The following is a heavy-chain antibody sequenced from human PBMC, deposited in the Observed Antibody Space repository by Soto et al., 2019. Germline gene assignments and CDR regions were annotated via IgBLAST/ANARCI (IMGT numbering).Heavy chain of an antibody. CDR2: MSPGGNNQ. J-gene: IGHJ4*02. CDR3: ASGAAFYYDTSRY. Sequence: QVQLMESGGGVVQSGGSLRLSCAAPGVNFNIHAFHWIRQAPGEGLEWVAVMSPGGNNQYYADSVKGRFTISTDTSKSTLYLQMTSLRPEDTAVYYCASGAAFYYDTSRYWGQGTLVTVSS. D-gene: IGHD3-22*01. V-gene: IGHV3-30-3*01. CDR1: GVNFNIHA.